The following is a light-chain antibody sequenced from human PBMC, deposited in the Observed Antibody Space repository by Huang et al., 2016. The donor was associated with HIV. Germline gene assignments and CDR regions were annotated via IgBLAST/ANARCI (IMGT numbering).Light chain of an antibody. V-gene: IGKV4-1*01. Sequence: DIVMTQSPDSLTVSLGERATINCRSSKSLFFSSNKRTYFAWYQKKPGQPPKLVISWASAREAGVPDRFSGSGSETHFTLTINSLQAEDVAVYYCQQYYHNPLTFGGGTKVEI. CDR2: WAS. CDR3: QQYYHNPLT. CDR1: KSLFFSSNKRTY. J-gene: IGKJ4*01.